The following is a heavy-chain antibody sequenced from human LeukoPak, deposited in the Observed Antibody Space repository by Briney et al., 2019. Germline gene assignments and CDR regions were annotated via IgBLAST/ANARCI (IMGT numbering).Heavy chain of an antibody. Sequence: ASVKVSCKASGYTFTGHYLHWLRQAPGQGLEWMGWINLNSVGTNYAQSFRGRVTMTRDTSISTAYMELSRLRSDNTAVYYCAREFVKGYSSVWTKVAGFDTWGQGTMVTVSS. J-gene: IGHJ3*02. CDR3: AREFVKGYSSVWTKVAGFDT. D-gene: IGHD6-19*01. CDR1: GYTFTGHY. CDR2: INLNSVGT. V-gene: IGHV1-2*02.